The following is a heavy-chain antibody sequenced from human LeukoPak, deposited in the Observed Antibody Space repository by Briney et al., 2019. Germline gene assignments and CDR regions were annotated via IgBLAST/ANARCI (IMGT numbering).Heavy chain of an antibody. J-gene: IGHJ4*02. CDR2: IGTAGGT. CDR3: ARVRSDSSGWYHVLD. V-gene: IGHV3-13*01. D-gene: IGHD6-19*01. Sequence: PGGSLRLSCAASGFTFSSYDMHWVRQGTGKSLEWVSAIGTAGGTYYAGSVKGRFTISRENGKNSLYLQMNSLTAGDTAVYYCARVRSDSSGWYHVLDWGQGTLVTVSS. CDR1: GFTFSSYD.